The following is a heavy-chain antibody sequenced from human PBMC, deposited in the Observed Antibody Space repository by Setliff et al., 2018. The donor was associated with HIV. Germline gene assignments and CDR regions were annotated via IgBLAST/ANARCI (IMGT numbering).Heavy chain of an antibody. CDR3: ARPTTGLGGGAAFDI. Sequence: SETLSLTCTVSGGSISSGNYYWSWIRQHPVKGLEWIGYIDSSGNTYYKSSLRSRVTLSVDTSRNQFSLRLNSVTAADTAVYYCARPTTGLGGGAAFDIWGQGTMVTVSS. CDR2: IDSSGNT. D-gene: IGHD2-8*01. J-gene: IGHJ3*02. V-gene: IGHV4-30-4*08. CDR1: GGSISSGNYY.